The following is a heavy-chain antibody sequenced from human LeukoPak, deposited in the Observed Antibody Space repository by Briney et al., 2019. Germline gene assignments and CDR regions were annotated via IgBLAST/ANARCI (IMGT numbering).Heavy chain of an antibody. Sequence: GGSLRLSCAASGFTFSDYYMSWIRQAPGKGLEWVSYISSSSFYTKYADSVKGRFTISIDNAKKSLYLQMNSLRAEDTAVHFCARDSSSSSWFDYWGQGTRVTVSS. J-gene: IGHJ4*02. D-gene: IGHD6-13*01. CDR1: GFTFSDYY. CDR3: ARDSSSSSWFDY. CDR2: ISSSSFYT. V-gene: IGHV3-11*05.